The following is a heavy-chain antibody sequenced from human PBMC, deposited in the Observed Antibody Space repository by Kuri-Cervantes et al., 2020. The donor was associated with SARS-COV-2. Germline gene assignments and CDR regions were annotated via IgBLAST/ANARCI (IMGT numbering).Heavy chain of an antibody. CDR3: ASPIYCSSTSCYLGRSHDAFDI. CDR2: ISSSGSTI. V-gene: IGHV3-11*04. J-gene: IGHJ3*02. D-gene: IGHD2-2*01. CDR1: GGSFSGYY. Sequence: LSLTCAVYGGSFSGYYWSWIRQPPGKGLEWVSYISSSGSTIYYADSVKGRFTISRDNAKNSLYLQMNSLRAEDTAVYYCASPIYCSSTSCYLGRSHDAFDIWGQGTMVTVSS.